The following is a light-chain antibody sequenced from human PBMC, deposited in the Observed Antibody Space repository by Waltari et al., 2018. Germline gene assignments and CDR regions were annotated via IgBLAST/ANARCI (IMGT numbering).Light chain of an antibody. CDR1: SGTIASYY. V-gene: IGLV6-57*04. J-gene: IGLJ2*01. CDR2: DDD. CDR3: QSYDDTTIQV. Sequence: NFMLTQPHSVSESPGKTVTISCTRSSGTIASYYVQWYQQRPGSAPTSVIYDDDLRPSGVPDRSSGSIDSSSNSASLPISGLQTEDEAAYYCQSYDDTTIQVFGGGTKLTVL.